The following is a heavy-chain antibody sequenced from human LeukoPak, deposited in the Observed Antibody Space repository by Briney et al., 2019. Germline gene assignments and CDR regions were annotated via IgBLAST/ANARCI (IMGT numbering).Heavy chain of an antibody. CDR1: GFTFSSYG. D-gene: IGHD6-13*01. V-gene: IGHV3-30*18. CDR2: ISYDGSNK. CDR3: AKDLRPGSSWYDYYYYGMDV. Sequence: GGSLRLSCAASGFTFSSYGMHWVRQAPGKGLEWVAVISYDGSNKYYADSVMGRFTISRDNSKNTLYLQMNSLRAEDTAVYYCAKDLRPGSSWYDYYYYGMDVWGQGTTVTVSS. J-gene: IGHJ6*02.